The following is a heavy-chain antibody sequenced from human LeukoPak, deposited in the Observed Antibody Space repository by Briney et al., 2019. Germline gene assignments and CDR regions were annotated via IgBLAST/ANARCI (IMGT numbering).Heavy chain of an antibody. V-gene: IGHV4-4*02. J-gene: IGHJ4*02. D-gene: IGHD3-16*01. CDR1: GGSISSSNW. CDR3: ARIGWGPIEYFDY. CDR2: IYHSGST. Sequence: SETLSLTCAVSGGSISSSNWWSWVRQPPGQGLEWIGEIYHSGSTNYNPSLKSRVTISVDKSKNQFSLKLSSVTAADTAVYYCARIGWGPIEYFDYWGQGTLVTVSS.